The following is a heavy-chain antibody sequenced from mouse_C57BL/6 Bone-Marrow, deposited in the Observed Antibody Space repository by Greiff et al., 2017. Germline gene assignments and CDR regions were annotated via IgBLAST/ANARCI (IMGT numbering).Heavy chain of an antibody. CDR2: IYPGRGNT. CDR1: GYTFTDYY. CDR3: ARGFQGITTVLDYFDY. Sequence: QVQLQQSGAELVRPGASVKMSCKASGYTFTDYYINWVKQRPGQGLEWIARIYPGRGNTYYNEKFKGKATLTAEKSSSTAYMQLSSLTSEDSAFYFCARGFQGITTVLDYFDYWGQGTTLTVSS. V-gene: IGHV1-76*01. D-gene: IGHD1-1*01. J-gene: IGHJ2*01.